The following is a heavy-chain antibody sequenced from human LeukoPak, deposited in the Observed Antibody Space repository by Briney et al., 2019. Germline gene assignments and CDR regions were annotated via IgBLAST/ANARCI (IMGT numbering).Heavy chain of an antibody. CDR3: AKGGLRVTDY. CDR1: GFTFSTYW. Sequence: PGGSLRLSCTASGFTFSTYWINWVRQSPGKGLVWVSRINSDGSSTSYADSVKGRFTISRDNAKNTLYLQMNSLRAEDTAVYYCAKGGLRVTDYWGQGTLVTVSS. J-gene: IGHJ4*02. CDR2: INSDGSST. D-gene: IGHD5/OR15-5a*01. V-gene: IGHV3-74*01.